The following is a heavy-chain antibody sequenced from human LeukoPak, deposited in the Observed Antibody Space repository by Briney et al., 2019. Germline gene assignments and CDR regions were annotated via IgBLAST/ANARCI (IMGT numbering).Heavy chain of an antibody. J-gene: IGHJ4*02. CDR1: GFTFSSYA. Sequence: GGSLRLSCAASGFTFSSYAMHWVRQAPGKGLEWVALISYDESYKYYADSVKGRFTISRDTSKNTLYLQMNSLRAEDTAVYYCAKQQWLVEQYWGQGTLVTVSS. V-gene: IGHV3-30*04. CDR2: ISYDESYK. CDR3: AKQQWLVEQY. D-gene: IGHD6-19*01.